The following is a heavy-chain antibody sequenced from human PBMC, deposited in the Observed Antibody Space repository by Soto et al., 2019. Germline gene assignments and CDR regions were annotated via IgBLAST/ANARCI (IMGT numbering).Heavy chain of an antibody. Sequence: PGGSLRLSCAASGFTVSSNYMSWVRQAPGKGLEWVSVIYSGGSTYYVDSVKGRFTISRDNAKNSLYLQMNSLRAEDTAVYYCAREGFRGVMSYYGMDVWGQGTTVTVSS. V-gene: IGHV3-66*01. D-gene: IGHD3-16*01. CDR3: AREGFRGVMSYYGMDV. CDR1: GFTVSSNY. J-gene: IGHJ6*02. CDR2: IYSGGST.